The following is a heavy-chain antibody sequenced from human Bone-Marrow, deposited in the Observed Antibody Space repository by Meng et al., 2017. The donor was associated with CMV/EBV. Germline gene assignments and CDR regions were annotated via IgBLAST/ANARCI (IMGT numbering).Heavy chain of an antibody. CDR1: GFTFSSYS. D-gene: IGHD5-12*01. J-gene: IGHJ6*01. Sequence: GESLKISCAASGFTFSSYSMNWVRQAPGKGLEWVSYISSSSSTIYYADSVKGRFTISRDNAKNSLYLQMNSLRAEDTAVYYCARVNRGYDWASYYYYGMDVWGQGTTVTVSS. CDR3: ARVNRGYDWASYYYYGMDV. CDR2: ISSSSSTI. V-gene: IGHV3-48*04.